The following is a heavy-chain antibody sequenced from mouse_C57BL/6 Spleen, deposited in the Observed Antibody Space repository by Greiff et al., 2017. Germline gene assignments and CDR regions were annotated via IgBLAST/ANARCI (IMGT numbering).Heavy chain of an antibody. CDR3: ARPTGTDYAMDY. V-gene: IGHV1-59*01. D-gene: IGHD4-1*02. Sequence: QVQLQQPGAELVRPGTSVKLSCKASGYTFTSYWMHWVKQRPGQGLEWIGVIDPSDSYTNYNQKFKGKATLTVDTSSSTAYMQLSSLTSEDSAVYYCARPTGTDYAMDYWGQGTSVTVSS. CDR1: GYTFTSYW. J-gene: IGHJ4*01. CDR2: IDPSDSYT.